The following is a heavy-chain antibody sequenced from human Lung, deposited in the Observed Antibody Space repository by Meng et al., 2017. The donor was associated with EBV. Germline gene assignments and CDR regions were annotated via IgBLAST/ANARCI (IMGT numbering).Heavy chain of an antibody. CDR2: ISSENYT. CDR3: TRQGQDI. CDR1: GLTFSKQI. D-gene: IGHD2-15*01. V-gene: IGHV3-30*03. J-gene: IGHJ4*02. Sequence: QVKVVESGGAVIQPGGSLRLSCVVSGLTFSKQIIHWIRQAPGEGLDWVAVISSENYTYYSDSVKGRFTITRDNSANTVYLQMDNLRPEDTALYFCTRQGQDIWGQGTLVTVSS.